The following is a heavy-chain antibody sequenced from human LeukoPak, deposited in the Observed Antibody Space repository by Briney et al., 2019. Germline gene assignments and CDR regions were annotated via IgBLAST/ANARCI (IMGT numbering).Heavy chain of an antibody. D-gene: IGHD1-7*01. CDR2: IVVGSGNT. CDR1: GFTFTSSA. V-gene: IGHV1-58*02. Sequence: ASVKVSCKASGFTFTSSAMQWVRQARGQRLEWIGWIVVGSGNTNYAQKFQERVTITRDMSTSTAYMELSSLRSEDTAVYYCAADDGTTNASDIWGQGTMVTVSS. J-gene: IGHJ3*02. CDR3: AADDGTTNASDI.